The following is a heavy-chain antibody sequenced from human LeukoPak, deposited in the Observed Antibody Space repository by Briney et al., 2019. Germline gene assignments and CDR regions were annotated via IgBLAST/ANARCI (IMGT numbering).Heavy chain of an antibody. D-gene: IGHD2-15*01. J-gene: IGHJ4*02. Sequence: GGSPRLSCAASGFTFSSYWMSWVRQAPGKGLEWVANIKQDGSDKYYVDSVKGRFTISRDNAKNSLYLQMNSLRAEDTAVYYCAGSLGYCSAGSCFPFDYWGQGTLVTVSS. V-gene: IGHV3-7*05. CDR2: IKQDGSDK. CDR3: AGSLGYCSAGSCFPFDY. CDR1: GFTFSSYW.